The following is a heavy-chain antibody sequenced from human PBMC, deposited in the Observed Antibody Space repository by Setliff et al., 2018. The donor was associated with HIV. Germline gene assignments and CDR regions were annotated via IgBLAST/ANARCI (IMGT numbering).Heavy chain of an antibody. CDR2: ISSSSSTI. Sequence: GGSLRLSCAASGFTFSSYCMNWVRQAPGKGLEWVSYISSSSSTIYYADSVKGRFTISRDNAKNSLYLQMNSLRAEDTAVYYCARDGGGSGWSLGEFDFWGQGTLVTVSS. V-gene: IGHV3-48*01. J-gene: IGHJ4*02. CDR1: GFTFSSYC. D-gene: IGHD6-19*01. CDR3: ARDGGGSGWSLGEFDF.